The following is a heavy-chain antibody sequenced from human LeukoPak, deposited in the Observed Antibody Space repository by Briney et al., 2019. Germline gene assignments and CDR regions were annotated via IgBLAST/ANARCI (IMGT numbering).Heavy chain of an antibody. CDR1: GYTFTSYG. D-gene: IGHD6-13*01. CDR3: ARAAAAGNNWFDP. CDR2: ISAYNGNT. V-gene: IGHV1-18*01. J-gene: IGHJ5*02. Sequence: ASVKVSCKASGYTFTSYGISWVRQAPGQGLEWMGWISAYNGNTNYAQKFQGRVTMTRDTSISTAYMELSRLRSDDTAVYYCARAAAAGNNWFDPWGQGTLVTVSS.